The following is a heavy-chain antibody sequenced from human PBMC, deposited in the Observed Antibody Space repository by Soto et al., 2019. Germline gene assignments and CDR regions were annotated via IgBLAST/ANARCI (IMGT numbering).Heavy chain of an antibody. CDR2: INHSGST. J-gene: IGHJ6*02. CDR1: GGSFSGYY. CDR3: ARGPRIVVLPYYYGMDV. V-gene: IGHV4-34*01. Sequence: SETLSLTCAVYGGSFSGYYWSWIRQPPGKGLEWIGEINHSGSTNYNPSLKSRVTISVDTSKNQFSLKLSSVTAADTAVYYCARGPRIVVLPYYYGMDVWGQGTTVTVSS. D-gene: IGHD2-15*01.